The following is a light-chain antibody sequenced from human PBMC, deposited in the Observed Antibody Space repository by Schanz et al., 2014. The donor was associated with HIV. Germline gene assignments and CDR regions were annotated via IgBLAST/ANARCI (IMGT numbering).Light chain of an antibody. CDR1: SGSIAGTF. V-gene: IGLV6-57*04. J-gene: IGLJ3*02. CDR3: QSSDRYNGKV. Sequence: NFMLTQPHSVSGSPGQTVIISCTRNSGSIAGTFVQWYQQRPDTAPPLVISENNDRPSGVPDRFSGSMDITSNSASLTISGLKTEDEGDYYCQSSDRYNGKVFGGGTKLTVL. CDR2: ENN.